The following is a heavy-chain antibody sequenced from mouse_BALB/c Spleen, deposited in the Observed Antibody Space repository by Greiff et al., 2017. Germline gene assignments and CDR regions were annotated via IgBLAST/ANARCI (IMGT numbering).Heavy chain of an antibody. CDR2: IYPGGGYT. CDR1: GYTFTNYW. CDR3: ARRYGSSSSAWFAY. J-gene: IGHJ3*01. D-gene: IGHD1-1*01. Sequence: QVQLQQSGAELVRPGTSVKMSCKAAGYTFTNYWIRWVKQRPGHGLEWIGDIYPGGGYTNYNEKFKGKATLTADTSSSTAYMQLSSLTSEDSAIYYCARRYGSSSSAWFAYWGQGTLVTVSA. V-gene: IGHV1-63*02.